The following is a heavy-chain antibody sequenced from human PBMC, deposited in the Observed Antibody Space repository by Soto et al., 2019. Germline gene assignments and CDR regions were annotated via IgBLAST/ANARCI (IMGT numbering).Heavy chain of an antibody. CDR2: MYNTGST. D-gene: IGHD3-10*01. V-gene: IGHV4-61*08. CDR1: GGSISSGDYY. CDR3: ARAQRGSGSYYTVDY. Sequence: SETLSLTCTVSGGSISSGDYYWSWIRQPPGKGLEWIGYMYNTGSTVYNPSFKSRVTISVDTSKNQFSLKLSSVTAADTAVYYCARAQRGSGSYYTVDYWGQGTLVTVSS. J-gene: IGHJ4*02.